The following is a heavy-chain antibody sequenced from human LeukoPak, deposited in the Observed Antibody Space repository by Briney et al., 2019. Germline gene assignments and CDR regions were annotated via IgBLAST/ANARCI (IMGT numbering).Heavy chain of an antibody. CDR2: IYSGGST. D-gene: IGHD2-2*01. CDR3: ARETQNFYCSSTSCRNYYYYMDV. CDR1: EFSVGSNY. J-gene: IGHJ6*03. V-gene: IGHV3-66*01. Sequence: GGSLRLSCAASEFSVGSNYMTWVRQAPGKGLEWVSLIYSGGSTYYADSVKGRFTISRDNSKNTLYLQMNSLRAEDTAVYYCARETQNFYCSSTSCRNYYYYMDVWGKGTTVTISS.